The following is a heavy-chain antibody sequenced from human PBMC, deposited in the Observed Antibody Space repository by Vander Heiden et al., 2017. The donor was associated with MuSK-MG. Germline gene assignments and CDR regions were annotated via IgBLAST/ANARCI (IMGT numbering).Heavy chain of an antibody. D-gene: IGHD2-2*01. J-gene: IGHJ6*03. V-gene: IGHV4-59*01. CDR1: GGSISSYY. Sequence: QVQLQESGPGLVKPSETLSLTCTVSGGSISSYYLSWIRQPPGKGLEWIGYIYYSGSTNYNPSLKSRVTISVDTSKNQFSLKLSSVTAADTAVYYCARGTPPQYCSSTSCYGYYYYYMDVWGKGTTVTVSS. CDR3: ARGTPPQYCSSTSCYGYYYYYMDV. CDR2: IYYSGST.